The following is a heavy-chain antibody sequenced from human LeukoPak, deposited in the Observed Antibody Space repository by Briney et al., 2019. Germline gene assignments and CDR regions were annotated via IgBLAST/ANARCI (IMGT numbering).Heavy chain of an antibody. CDR3: ARYWNLGYYFDY. J-gene: IGHJ4*02. Sequence: ASVKVSCKASGYTFTGYYMHWVRQAPGQGLEWMGWINPNSGGTNYAQKFQGRVTMTRDTSISTAYMELSRLRSDDTAVYYCARYWNLGYYFDYWGQGTLVTVSS. D-gene: IGHD1-7*01. CDR2: INPNSGGT. V-gene: IGHV1-2*02. CDR1: GYTFTGYY.